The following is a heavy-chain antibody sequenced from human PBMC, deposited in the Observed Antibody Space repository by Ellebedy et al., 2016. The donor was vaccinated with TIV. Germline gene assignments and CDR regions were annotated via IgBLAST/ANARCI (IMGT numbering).Heavy chain of an antibody. CDR3: ARGSSMVRGAA. CDR1: GFTVSYNY. V-gene: IGHV3-66*01. J-gene: IGHJ4*02. Sequence: PAGSLRLSCAASGFTVSYNYMPWVRQAPGKGLQWVSVIYSGGSTYYADSVKGRFTISRENSKNTLYLQMNSLRAEDTVVYYCARGSSMVRGAAWGQGTLVTVSS. D-gene: IGHD3-10*01. CDR2: IYSGGST.